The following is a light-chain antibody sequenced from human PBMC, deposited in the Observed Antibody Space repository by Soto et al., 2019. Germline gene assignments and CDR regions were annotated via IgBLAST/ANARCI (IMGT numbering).Light chain of an antibody. CDR1: QSVTTY. J-gene: IGKJ4*01. CDR2: DAS. Sequence: EIVLTQSPATLSLSPGERATLSCRASQSVTTYLVWYQQKPGQAPRLLIYDASKRAIGIPDRFSGSGSGTDFTLTISSLEPEDFAVYYCQQRSRWHRVFGGGTKVDIK. CDR3: QQRSRWHRV. V-gene: IGKV3-11*01.